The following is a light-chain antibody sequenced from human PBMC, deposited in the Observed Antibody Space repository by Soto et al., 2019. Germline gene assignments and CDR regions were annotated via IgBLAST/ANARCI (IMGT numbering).Light chain of an antibody. CDR3: HEYYSTPWA. Sequence: IVMTQSPDSLAVSLGERATINCKSSQSILYRPNHNKNYLAWYQKKPGQPPKLLIYWASTRQSGVPDRFSGSESGTDFTLTISSLQAEDVAVYYGHEYYSTPWAFGQGTKVEIK. J-gene: IGKJ1*01. V-gene: IGKV4-1*01. CDR2: WAS. CDR1: QSILYRPNHNKNY.